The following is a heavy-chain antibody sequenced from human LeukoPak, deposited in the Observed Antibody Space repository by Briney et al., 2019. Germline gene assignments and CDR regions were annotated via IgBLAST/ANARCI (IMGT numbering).Heavy chain of an antibody. CDR1: GYTLTELS. CDR2: FDPEDGET. CDR3: ATFCSSTSCQYYFDY. D-gene: IGHD2-2*01. Sequence: ASVKVSCKVSGYTLTELSMHWVRQAPGKGLEWMGGFDPEDGETIYAQKFQGRVTMTEDTSTDTAYTELSSLRSEDTAVYYCATFCSSTSCQYYFDYWGQGTLVTVSS. V-gene: IGHV1-24*01. J-gene: IGHJ4*02.